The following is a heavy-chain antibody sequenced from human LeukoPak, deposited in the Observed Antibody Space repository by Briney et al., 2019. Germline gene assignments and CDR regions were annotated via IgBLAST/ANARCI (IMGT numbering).Heavy chain of an antibody. CDR2: INHSGST. CDR1: GGSFSGYY. J-gene: IGHJ5*02. D-gene: IGHD3-3*01. V-gene: IGHV4-34*01. Sequence: SETLSLTCAVYGGSFSGYYWSWIRQPPGKGLEWIGEINHSGSTNYNPSLKSRVTISVDTSKNQFSLKLSSVTAADTAVYYCARAGRWIFGVVIIPYIWFDPWGQGALVTVSS. CDR3: ARAGRWIFGVVIIPYIWFDP.